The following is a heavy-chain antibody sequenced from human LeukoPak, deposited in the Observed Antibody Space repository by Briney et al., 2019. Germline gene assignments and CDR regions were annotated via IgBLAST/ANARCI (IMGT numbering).Heavy chain of an antibody. CDR3: AGTKVYYYYGMDV. J-gene: IGHJ6*02. D-gene: IGHD4-17*01. CDR2: IYHSGST. CDR1: XGXXXXXXYS. Sequence: SXXLSLTCAVXXGXXXXXXYSXXWIXXXXXXXXXXLGYIYHSGSTYYNPSLKSRVTISVDRSKNQFSLKLSSVTAADTAVYYCAGTKVYYYYGMDVWGQGTTVTVSS. V-gene: IGHV4-30-2*01.